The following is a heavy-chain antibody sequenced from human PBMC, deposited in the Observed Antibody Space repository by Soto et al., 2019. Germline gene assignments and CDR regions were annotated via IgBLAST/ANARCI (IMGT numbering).Heavy chain of an antibody. CDR1: GGSISSYY. D-gene: IGHD3-3*01. Sequence: SETLSLTCTVSGGSISSYYWSWIRQPAGKGLEWIGRIYTSGSTNYNPSLKSRVTMSVDTSKNQFSLKLSSVTAADTAVYYCARDGRSLHWSHHDYWGQGTLVTVSS. J-gene: IGHJ4*02. CDR3: ARDGRSLHWSHHDY. V-gene: IGHV4-4*07. CDR2: IYTSGST.